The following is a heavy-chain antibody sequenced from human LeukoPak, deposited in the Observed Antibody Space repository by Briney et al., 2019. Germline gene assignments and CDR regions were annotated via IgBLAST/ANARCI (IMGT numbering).Heavy chain of an antibody. CDR1: GGSISSRSYY. V-gene: IGHV4-39*07. CDR3: ARVQKDYDSSGYSDY. D-gene: IGHD3-22*01. CDR2: IHYSGST. Sequence: SETLSLTCTVSGGSISSRSYYWGWVRQPPGKGLEWTGSIHYSGSTYYDASFKSRVTISVDTSKNQFSLKLSSVTAADTAVYYCARVQKDYDSSGYSDYWGQGTLVTVSS. J-gene: IGHJ4*02.